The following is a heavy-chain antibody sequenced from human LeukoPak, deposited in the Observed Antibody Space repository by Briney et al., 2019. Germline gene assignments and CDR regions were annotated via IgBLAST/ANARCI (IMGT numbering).Heavy chain of an antibody. CDR1: GFTLSSYG. V-gene: IGHV3-30*02. CDR2: IRYDGSNK. J-gene: IGHJ4*02. Sequence: GGSLRLSCAASGFTLSSYGMHWVRQAPGKGLEWVAFIRYDGSNKYYADSVKGRFTISRDNSKNTLYLQMNSLRAEDTAVYYCAKDVTVTFDYWGQGTLVTVSS. CDR3: AKDVTVTFDY. D-gene: IGHD4-17*01.